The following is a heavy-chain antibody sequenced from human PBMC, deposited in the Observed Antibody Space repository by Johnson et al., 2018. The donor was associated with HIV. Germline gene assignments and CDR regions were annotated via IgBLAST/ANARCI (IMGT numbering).Heavy chain of an antibody. D-gene: IGHD3-22*01. CDR2: ISNDGSNK. Sequence: QVQLVESGGGLVQPGGSLRLSCAASGFTFSSYGIHWVRQAPGKGLEWVAVISNDGSNKYYAYSVKGRFTISRDNSKNTLFLQMNSLKTEDTAVYYCTTASGYYPFFDAFDIWGQGTMVTVSS. J-gene: IGHJ3*02. CDR1: GFTFSSYG. V-gene: IGHV3-30*03. CDR3: TTASGYYPFFDAFDI.